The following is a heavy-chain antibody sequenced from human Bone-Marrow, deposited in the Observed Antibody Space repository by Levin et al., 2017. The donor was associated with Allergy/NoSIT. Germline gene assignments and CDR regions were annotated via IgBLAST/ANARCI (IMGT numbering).Heavy chain of an antibody. CDR1: GYTFTNYG. CDR3: ARDDSRGYPDAFHI. Sequence: GESLKISCKASGYTFTNYGISWVRQAPGQGLEWMGWINGYNDNTNYAQNVQGRVTITADTSTSTAYMELRSLRSDDTAVYYCARDDSRGYPDAFHIWGQGTMVTVSS. D-gene: IGHD3-22*01. J-gene: IGHJ3*02. CDR2: INGYNDNT. V-gene: IGHV1-18*01.